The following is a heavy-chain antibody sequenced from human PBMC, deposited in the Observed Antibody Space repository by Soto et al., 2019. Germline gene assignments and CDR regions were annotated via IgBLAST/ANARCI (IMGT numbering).Heavy chain of an antibody. J-gene: IGHJ4*02. CDR3: AKYSSAWDFDY. V-gene: IGHV3-23*01. Sequence: GGSLRLSCAASGFTFRNYAMSWVRQAPVKGLEWVSGISDSGAGTYYADSVKGRFIISRDSSKNTLYLQMNSLRAEDTAVYYCAKYSSAWDFDYWGQGTLVTVSS. CDR1: GFTFRNYA. CDR2: ISDSGAGT. D-gene: IGHD6-19*01.